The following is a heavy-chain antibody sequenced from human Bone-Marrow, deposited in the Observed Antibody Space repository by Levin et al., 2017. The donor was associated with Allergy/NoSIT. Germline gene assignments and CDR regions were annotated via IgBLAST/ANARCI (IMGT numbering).Heavy chain of an antibody. J-gene: IGHJ4*02. CDR3: AKGPGSGWELLWDYFDY. CDR1: GFTFDDYA. CDR2: ISWDGGST. V-gene: IGHV3-43D*03. Sequence: ETLSLTCAASGFTFDDYAMHWVRQAPGKGLEWVSLISWDGGSTYYADSVKGRFTISRDNSKNSLYLQMNSLRAEDTALYYCAKGPGSGWELLWDYFDYWGQGTLVTVSS. D-gene: IGHD1-26*01.